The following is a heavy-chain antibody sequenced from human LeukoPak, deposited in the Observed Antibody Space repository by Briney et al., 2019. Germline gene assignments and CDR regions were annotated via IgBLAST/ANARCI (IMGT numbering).Heavy chain of an antibody. V-gene: IGHV3-13*04. CDR3: AREGFCGGDCPGCFDL. CDR2: IDTAGGT. Sequence: GGSVRLSCAASGFTFSSYDMHWVRQTTGKGLEWVSDIDTAGGTYYPDSVKVRFTISRENAKNSFYLQMNSLRAGDTAVYYCAREGFCGGDCPGCFDLWGRGTLVTVSA. D-gene: IGHD2-21*02. J-gene: IGHJ2*01. CDR1: GFTFSSYD.